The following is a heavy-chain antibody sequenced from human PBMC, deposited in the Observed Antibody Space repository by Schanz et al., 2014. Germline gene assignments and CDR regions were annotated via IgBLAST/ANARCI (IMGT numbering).Heavy chain of an antibody. CDR1: GFSIRNHD. CDR3: ARDRGYCSGGSCLTFDY. V-gene: IGHV3-13*04. D-gene: IGHD2-15*01. J-gene: IGHJ4*02. CDR2: IGTAGDT. Sequence: EVQLVESGGGLVQPGGSLRLSCAASGFSIRNHDMHWVRQATGAGLEWVSAIGTAGDTFYLDSVKGRFTISRENAKNSLYLQMNTLRAEDTAVYYCARDRGYCSGGSCLTFDYWGQGTLXTVSS.